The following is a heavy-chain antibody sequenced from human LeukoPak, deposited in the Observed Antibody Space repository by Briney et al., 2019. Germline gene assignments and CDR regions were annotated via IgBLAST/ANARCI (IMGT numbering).Heavy chain of an antibody. Sequence: GGSLRLSCAASGFTFSSYAMSWVRQAPGKWLEWVSAISGSGGSTYYADSVKGRFTISRDNSKNTLYLQMNSLRAEDTAVYYCAKISGRKGPRVTPPGWFDPWGQGTLVTVSS. CDR1: GFTFSSYA. J-gene: IGHJ5*02. V-gene: IGHV3-23*01. D-gene: IGHD2-21*02. CDR2: ISGSGGST. CDR3: AKISGRKGPRVTPPGWFDP.